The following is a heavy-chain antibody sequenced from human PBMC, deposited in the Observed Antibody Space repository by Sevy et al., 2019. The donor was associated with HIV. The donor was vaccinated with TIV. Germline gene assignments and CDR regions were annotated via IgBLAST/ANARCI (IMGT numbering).Heavy chain of an antibody. V-gene: IGHV4-59*01. J-gene: IGHJ4*02. CDR3: AGERQLVLDY. CDR1: GGSISSYY. CDR2: IYYSGST. Sequence: SETLSLTCTVSGGSISSYYWSWIRQPPGKGLEWIGYIYYSGSTNYNPSLKSRVTISVDTSKNQFSLKLSSVTAADTAVDYCAGERQLVLDYWGQGTLVTVSS. D-gene: IGHD6-13*01.